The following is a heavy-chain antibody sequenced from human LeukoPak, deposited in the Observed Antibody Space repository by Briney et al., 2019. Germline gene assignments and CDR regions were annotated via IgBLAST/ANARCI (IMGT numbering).Heavy chain of an antibody. CDR1: GFTFSSYA. V-gene: IGHV3-23*01. Sequence: PGGSLRLSCAASGFTFSSYAMGWVRQALGKGLEWVSAISRSTRTTYYADYVQGRFTTSRDDSMNTLFLQMNRLRAEDTAVYYCAKLGYGDYGYYYYYMDVWGKGTTVTVSS. D-gene: IGHD4-17*01. CDR3: AKLGYGDYGYYYYYMDV. J-gene: IGHJ6*03. CDR2: ISRSTRTT.